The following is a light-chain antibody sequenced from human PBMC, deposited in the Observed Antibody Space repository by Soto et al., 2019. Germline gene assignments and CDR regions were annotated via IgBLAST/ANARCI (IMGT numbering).Light chain of an antibody. J-gene: IGKJ1*01. CDR3: QQYDRSPWT. V-gene: IGKV3-20*01. CDR1: QSLSSNY. Sequence: IVLTQSPGTLSLSPGERATLSCRASQSLSSNYLAWYQQKSGQAPRLLIYDAVTRATGIPDRFSGSGSGKDLTLTISRLEPEDSAVYYCQQYDRSPWTFGQGTKVEIK. CDR2: DAV.